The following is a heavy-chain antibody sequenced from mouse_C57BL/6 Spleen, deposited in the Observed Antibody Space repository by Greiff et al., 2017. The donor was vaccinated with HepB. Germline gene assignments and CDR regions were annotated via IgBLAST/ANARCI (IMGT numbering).Heavy chain of an antibody. Sequence: QVQLQQSGAELARPGASVKMSCKASGYTFTSYTMHWVKQRPGQGLEWIGYINPSSGYTKYNQKFKDKATLTADKSSSTAYMQLSSLTSEDSAVYYCASGIYYDYPFYAMDYWGQGTSVTVSS. CDR2: INPSSGYT. D-gene: IGHD2-4*01. CDR3: ASGIYYDYPFYAMDY. V-gene: IGHV1-4*01. CDR1: GYTFTSYT. J-gene: IGHJ4*01.